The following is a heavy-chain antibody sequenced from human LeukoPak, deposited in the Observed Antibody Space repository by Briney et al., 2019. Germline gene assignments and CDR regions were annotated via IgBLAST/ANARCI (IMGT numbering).Heavy chain of an antibody. V-gene: IGHV4-4*07. D-gene: IGHD6-19*01. J-gene: IGHJ1*01. CDR2: IYTSGTT. Sequence: PSETLSLTCTVSGDPISSYYWSWIRQPAGRGLEWIGRIYTSGTTNYNSSLKSRPTMSVDTSKNQFSLKLSSVTAADTAVYYCARLGSSGSAQYFQDWGQGTLVTVSS. CDR3: ARLGSSGSAQYFQD. CDR1: GDPISSYY.